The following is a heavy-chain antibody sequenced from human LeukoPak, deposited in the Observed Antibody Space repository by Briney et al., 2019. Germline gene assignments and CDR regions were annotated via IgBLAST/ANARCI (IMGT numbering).Heavy chain of an antibody. CDR2: TVSEIDGGTT. CDR3: TTDEDWNYARKDV. CDR1: GFTLNYAW. Sequence: PGGSLRLSCAASGFTLNYAWMSWVRQVPGKGREWVGKTVSEIDGGTTDYAAPVKGRFTISRDDSKSTLYLQMNSLKIEDTAVYYCTTDEDWNYARKDVWGQGATVIVSS. J-gene: IGHJ6*02. V-gene: IGHV3-15*04. D-gene: IGHD1-7*01.